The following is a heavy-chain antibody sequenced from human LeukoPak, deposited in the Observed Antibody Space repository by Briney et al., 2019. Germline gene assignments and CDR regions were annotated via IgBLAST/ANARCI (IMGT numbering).Heavy chain of an antibody. CDR1: GGSISSGGYY. Sequence: SQTLSLTCTVSGGSISSGGYYWSWIRQHPGKGLEWIGYIYYSGSTYYNPSLKSRVTISVDTSKNQFSLKLSSVTAADTAVYYCARVNYGSATKEDYWGQGTLVTVSS. V-gene: IGHV4-31*03. D-gene: IGHD3-10*01. CDR3: ARVNYGSATKEDY. CDR2: IYYSGST. J-gene: IGHJ4*02.